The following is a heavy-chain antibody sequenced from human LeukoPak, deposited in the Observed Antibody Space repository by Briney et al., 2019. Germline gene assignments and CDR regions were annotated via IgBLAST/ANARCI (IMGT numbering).Heavy chain of an antibody. CDR2: IKNKTNGGTT. Sequence: GGSLRLSCAASGFTLSNAYMSWARQAPGKGLEWVGRIKNKTNGGTTDYAAPVKGRFTISRDDSKNTLYLQMNSLKTEDTAVYYCTTTIVGVTTWFDPWGQGTLVTVSS. J-gene: IGHJ5*02. CDR3: TTTIVGVTTWFDP. V-gene: IGHV3-15*01. D-gene: IGHD1-26*01. CDR1: GFTLSNAY.